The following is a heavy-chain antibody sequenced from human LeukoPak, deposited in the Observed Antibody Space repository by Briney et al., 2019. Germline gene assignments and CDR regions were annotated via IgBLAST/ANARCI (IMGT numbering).Heavy chain of an antibody. D-gene: IGHD2-2*01. CDR3: AHRRRSWGSSTHNWFDP. CDR1: GFSLSTSGVG. CDR2: IYWDDDK. J-gene: IGHJ5*02. Sequence: SGPTLVKPTQTLTLTCTFSGFSLSTSGVGVGWIRQPPGKALEWLALIYWDDDKRYSPSLKSRLTITKDTSKNQVVLTMTNMDPVDTATYYCAHRRRSWGSSTHNWFDPWGQGTLVTVSS. V-gene: IGHV2-5*02.